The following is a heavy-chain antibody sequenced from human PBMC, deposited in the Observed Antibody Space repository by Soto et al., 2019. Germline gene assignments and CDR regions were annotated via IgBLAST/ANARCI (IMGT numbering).Heavy chain of an antibody. V-gene: IGHV1-2*02. CDR2: INPNSGGT. D-gene: IGHD3-3*01. J-gene: IGHJ6*03. CDR1: GYTFTGYY. Sequence: ASVKVSCKASGYTFTGYYMHWVRQAPGQGLEWMGWINPNSGGTNYAQKFQGRVTMTRNTSISTAYMELSSLRSEDTAVYYCARDGYYDFWSGYYGNYYMDAWGKGTTVTVSS. CDR3: ARDGYYDFWSGYYGNYYMDA.